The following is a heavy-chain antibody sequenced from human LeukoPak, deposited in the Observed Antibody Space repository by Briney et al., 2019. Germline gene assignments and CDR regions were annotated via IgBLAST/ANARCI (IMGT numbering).Heavy chain of an antibody. CDR3: ARDSWARAYDIDR. J-gene: IGHJ5*02. Sequence: VASVKVSCKASGFTFTNYAISWVRQAPGQGLEWLAWISVDNGNTNYIRNLQGRVTLTTDTSTSTAYMELRNLRSDDTAVYYCARDSWARAYDIDRWGQGTLVTVSS. CDR2: ISVDNGNT. CDR1: GFTFTNYA. D-gene: IGHD5-12*01. V-gene: IGHV1-18*01.